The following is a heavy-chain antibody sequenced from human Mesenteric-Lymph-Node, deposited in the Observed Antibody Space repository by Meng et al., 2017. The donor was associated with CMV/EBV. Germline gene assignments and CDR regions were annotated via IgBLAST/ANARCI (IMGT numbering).Heavy chain of an antibody. Sequence: ESLKISCTVSGGSISSYYWSWIRQPPGKGLEWIGYIYYSGSTNYNPSLKSRVTISVDTSKNQFSLKLSSVTAADTAVYYCARDPSGCYYTTRFYGMDVWGQGTTVTVSS. CDR1: GGSISSYY. J-gene: IGHJ6*02. V-gene: IGHV4-59*01. CDR2: IYYSGST. D-gene: IGHD3-10*01. CDR3: ARDPSGCYYTTRFYGMDV.